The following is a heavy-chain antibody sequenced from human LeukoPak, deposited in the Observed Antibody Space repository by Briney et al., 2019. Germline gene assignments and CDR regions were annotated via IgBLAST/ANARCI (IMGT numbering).Heavy chain of an antibody. V-gene: IGHV1-2*02. Sequence: ASVKVSCKASGYTFTGYYMHWVRQAPGQGLEWMGWISPNSGGTNYAQKFQGRVTMTRDTSISTAYMELSRLRSDDTAVYYCARAGEYCTNGVCYIRGFDYWGQGTLVTVSS. CDR1: GYTFTGYY. CDR3: ARAGEYCTNGVCYIRGFDY. J-gene: IGHJ4*02. D-gene: IGHD2-8*01. CDR2: ISPNSGGT.